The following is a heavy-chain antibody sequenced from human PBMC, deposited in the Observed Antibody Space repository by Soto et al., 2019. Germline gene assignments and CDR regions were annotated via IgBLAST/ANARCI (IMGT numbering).Heavy chain of an antibody. J-gene: IGHJ4*02. D-gene: IGHD3-10*01. CDR1: GFTFTSSA. CDR2: IVVGSGNT. CDR3: AASQYYYGSGSYYMGY. V-gene: IGHV1-58*01. Sequence: QMQLVQSGPEVKKPGTSVKVSCKASGFTFTSSAVQWVRQARGQRLEWIGWIVVGSGNTNYAQKFQERVTITRDMSTSTAYMELSSLRSEDTDVYYCAASQYYYGSGSYYMGYWGQGTLVTVSS.